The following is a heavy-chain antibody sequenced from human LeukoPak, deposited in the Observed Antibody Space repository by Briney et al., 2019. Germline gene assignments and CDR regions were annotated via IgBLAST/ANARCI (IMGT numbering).Heavy chain of an antibody. CDR1: GGSISSSSYY. CDR2: IYYSGTT. Sequence: SETLSLTCTVSGGSISSSSYYWGWIRQPPGKGLEWIGSIYYSGTTYYNPSLKSRVTISVDTSKNQFSLKLSSVTAADTAVYYCARERLGYYDILTGYRRGYFDYWGQGTLVTVSS. V-gene: IGHV4-39*07. D-gene: IGHD3-9*01. J-gene: IGHJ4*02. CDR3: ARERLGYYDILTGYRRGYFDY.